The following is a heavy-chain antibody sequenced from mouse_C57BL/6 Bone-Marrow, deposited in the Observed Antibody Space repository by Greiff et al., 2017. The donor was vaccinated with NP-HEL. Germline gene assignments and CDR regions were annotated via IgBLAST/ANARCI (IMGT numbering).Heavy chain of an antibody. V-gene: IGHV1-26*01. J-gene: IGHJ3*01. D-gene: IGHD2-5*01. CDR1: GYTFTDYY. Sequence: EVQGVESGPELVKPGASVKISCKASGYTFTDYYMNWVKQSHGKSLEWIGDINPNNGGTSYNQKFKGKATLTVDKSSSTAYMELRSLTSEDSAVYYCARGDSNSFAYWGQGTLVTVSA. CDR2: INPNNGGT. CDR3: ARGDSNSFAY.